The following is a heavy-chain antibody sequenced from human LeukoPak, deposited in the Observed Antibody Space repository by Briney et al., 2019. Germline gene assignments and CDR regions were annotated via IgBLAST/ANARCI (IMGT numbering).Heavy chain of an antibody. D-gene: IGHD6-13*01. V-gene: IGHV1-69*06. J-gene: IGHJ5*02. Sequence: ASVKVSCKASGGTFSSYAISWVRQAPGQGLEWMGGIIPIFGTANYAQKFQGRVTITADKSRSTAYMELSSLRSEDTAVYYCAMGSSSWYNWFDPWGQGTLVTVSS. CDR1: GGTFSSYA. CDR2: IIPIFGTA. CDR3: AMGSSSWYNWFDP.